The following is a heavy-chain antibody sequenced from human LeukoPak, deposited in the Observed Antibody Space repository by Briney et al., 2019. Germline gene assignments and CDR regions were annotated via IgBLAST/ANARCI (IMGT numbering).Heavy chain of an antibody. CDR3: AREGDGYNSDY. CDR1: GFTVSSIY. Sequence: TGGSLRLSCAASGFTVSSIYMSWVRQAPGKGLEWVSVIYSGGSTYYADSVKGRFTISRDNSKNTLYLQMNSLRAEDTAVYYCAREGDGYNSDYWGQGTLVTVSS. D-gene: IGHD5-24*01. V-gene: IGHV3-53*01. CDR2: IYSGGST. J-gene: IGHJ4*02.